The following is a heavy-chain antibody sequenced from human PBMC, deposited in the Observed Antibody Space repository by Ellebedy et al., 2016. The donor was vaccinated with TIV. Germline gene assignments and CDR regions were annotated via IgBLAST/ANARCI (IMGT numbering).Heavy chain of an antibody. CDR3: ARASAGLDY. Sequence: GESLKISCAASGFTFSSYDMHWVRQVTGKGLEWVSAIGTAGDTYYPGSVKGRFTISRENAKNSVYLQMNSLRAEDTAVYYCARASAGLDYWGQGTLVTVSS. D-gene: IGHD6-13*01. CDR1: GFTFSSYD. J-gene: IGHJ4*02. CDR2: IGTAGDT. V-gene: IGHV3-13*01.